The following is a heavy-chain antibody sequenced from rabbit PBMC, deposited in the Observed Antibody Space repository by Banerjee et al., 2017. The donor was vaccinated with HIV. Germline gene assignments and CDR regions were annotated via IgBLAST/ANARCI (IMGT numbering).Heavy chain of an antibody. Sequence: QSLEESGGDLVKPGASLTLTCTASGFSFSSGYYMFWVRQAPGKGLEWIACIYAGDGSTYYASWAKGRFTIFKTSSTTVTLQMTSLTAADTATYFCARDNWIYGGAGYAYAFNLWGPGTLVTVS. J-gene: IGHJ4*01. D-gene: IGHD6-1*01. CDR3: ARDNWIYGGAGYAYAFNL. CDR2: IYAGDGST. CDR1: GFSFSSGYY. V-gene: IGHV1S40*01.